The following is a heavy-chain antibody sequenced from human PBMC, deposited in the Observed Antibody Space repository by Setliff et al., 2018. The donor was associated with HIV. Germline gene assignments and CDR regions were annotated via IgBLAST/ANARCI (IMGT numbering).Heavy chain of an antibody. D-gene: IGHD3-10*01. J-gene: IGHJ6*03. V-gene: IGHV4-38-2*01. CDR3: ARGSGKMVRGVTTGSYYYFMDV. CDR2: FYHSGST. CDR1: GYSISSGYY. Sequence: SETLSLTCAVSGYSISSGYYWGWVRQPPEKGLEWIGSFYHSGSTYYNPSLKSRVTISVDTSKNQFSLKLISMTAADTAVYYCARGSGKMVRGVTTGSYYYFMDVWGKGATVTVSS.